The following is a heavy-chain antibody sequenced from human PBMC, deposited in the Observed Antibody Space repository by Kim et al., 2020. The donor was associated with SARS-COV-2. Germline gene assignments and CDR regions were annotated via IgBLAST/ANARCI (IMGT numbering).Heavy chain of an antibody. J-gene: IGHJ4*02. Sequence: STHYANSVKGRFTISRDNSKNMLYLQMDSLRAEDTATYYCVQSLYGGNFGGQGILVTVSS. V-gene: IGHV3-23*05. CDR2: ST. D-gene: IGHD4-17*01. CDR3: VQSLYGGNF.